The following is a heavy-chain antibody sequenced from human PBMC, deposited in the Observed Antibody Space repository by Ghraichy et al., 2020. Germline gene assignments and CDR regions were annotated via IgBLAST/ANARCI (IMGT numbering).Heavy chain of an antibody. Sequence: SCTASGCSFSSYSLSWVRQAPGQGLEWIGRVYTSGSTSYNPPLKRRVTMLVDTSKNQFSLKLNSLTAADTAVYYCARTAAAAAPFDSWGQGTLVTVSS. CDR1: GCSFSSYS. CDR3: ARTAAAAAPFDS. V-gene: IGHV4-4*07. CDR2: VYTSGST. D-gene: IGHD6-13*01. J-gene: IGHJ4*02.